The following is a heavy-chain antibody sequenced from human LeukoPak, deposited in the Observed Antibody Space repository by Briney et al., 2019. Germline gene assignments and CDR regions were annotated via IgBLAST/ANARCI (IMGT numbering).Heavy chain of an antibody. CDR3: ATRVGDGGSDTGTNWFDP. J-gene: IGHJ5*02. CDR2: INHSGST. V-gene: IGHV4-34*01. CDR1: GGSLSSYY. D-gene: IGHD1-14*01. Sequence: SETLSLTCAVYGGSLSSYYWSWIRQPPGKGLEWIGEINHSGSTNYNPSLKSRVTISVDTSKNQFSLKLSSVTAADTAVYYCATRVGDGGSDTGTNWFDPWGQGTLVTVSS.